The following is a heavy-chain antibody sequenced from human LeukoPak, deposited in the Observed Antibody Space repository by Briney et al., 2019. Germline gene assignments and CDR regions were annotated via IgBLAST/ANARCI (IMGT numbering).Heavy chain of an antibody. CDR2: IYSGGST. CDR3: AKEGFGAKDDYYYMDV. V-gene: IGHV3-66*01. J-gene: IGHJ6*03. D-gene: IGHD3-10*01. Sequence: PGGSLRLSCAASGFTVSSNYMSWVRQAPGKGLEWVSVIYSGGSTYYADSVKGRFTISRDNSKNTLYLQMNSLRAEDTAVYYCAKEGFGAKDDYYYMDVWGKGTTVTVSS. CDR1: GFTVSSNY.